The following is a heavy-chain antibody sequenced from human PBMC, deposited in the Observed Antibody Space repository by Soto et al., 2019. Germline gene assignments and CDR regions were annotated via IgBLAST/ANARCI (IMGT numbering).Heavy chain of an antibody. CDR2: IIPIFGTA. D-gene: IGHD6-19*01. V-gene: IGHV1-69*13. CDR3: ARRQQWLANAFDI. CDR1: GGTFSSYA. Sequence: SVKVSCKASGGTFSSYAISWVRQAPGQGLEWMGGIIPIFGTANYAQKFQGRVTITADESTSTAYMELSSLRSEDTAVYYCARRQQWLANAFDIWGQGTMVTVSS. J-gene: IGHJ3*02.